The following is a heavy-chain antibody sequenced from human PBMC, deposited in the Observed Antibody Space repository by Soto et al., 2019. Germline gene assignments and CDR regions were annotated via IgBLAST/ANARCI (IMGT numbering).Heavy chain of an antibody. J-gene: IGHJ4*02. CDR3: TKVSEVARQELDY. CDR1: GFTFSNFG. Sequence: QVQLVESGGGVVQPGRSLRLSCAASGFTFSNFGMHWVRQAPGKGLEWVAAISADGSDKYFSDSVKGRFTISRDNSKNKLFLQMNSLRVEDTDVYYCTKVSEVARQELDYWGQGTLVTVSS. CDR2: ISADGSDK. D-gene: IGHD2-15*01. V-gene: IGHV3-30*18.